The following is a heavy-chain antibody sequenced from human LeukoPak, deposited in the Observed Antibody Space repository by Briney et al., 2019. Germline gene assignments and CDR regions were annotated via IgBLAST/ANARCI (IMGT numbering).Heavy chain of an antibody. CDR2: IYYSGST. V-gene: IGHV4-39*07. CDR1: GGSISSSSYY. J-gene: IGHJ4*02. CDR3: ARGRPTMVRGVTTYFDY. Sequence: SETLSLTCTVSGGSISSSSYYWGWIRQPPGKGLEWIGSIYYSGSTYYNPSLKSRVTISVDTSKNQFSLKLSSVTAADTAVYYCARGRPTMVRGVTTYFDYWAQGTLVTVSS. D-gene: IGHD3-10*01.